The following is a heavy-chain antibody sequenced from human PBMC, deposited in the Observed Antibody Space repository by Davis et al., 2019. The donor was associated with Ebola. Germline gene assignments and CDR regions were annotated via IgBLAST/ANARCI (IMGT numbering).Heavy chain of an antibody. D-gene: IGHD3-3*01. Sequence: PSETLSLTCAVSGGSISSYYWNWIRQPPGKGLEWIGYIYYSGSTNYNPSLKSRVTISVVTSKNQFSLKLRSVTAADTAVYYCARDRVPLRFLEWLSIPAVWGQGTLVTVSS. J-gene: IGHJ4*02. V-gene: IGHV4-59*01. CDR2: IYYSGST. CDR3: ARDRVPLRFLEWLSIPAV. CDR1: GGSISSYY.